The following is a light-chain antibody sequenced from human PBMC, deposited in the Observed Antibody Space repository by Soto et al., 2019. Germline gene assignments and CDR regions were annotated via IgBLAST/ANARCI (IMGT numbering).Light chain of an antibody. Sequence: DIQMTQSPSSLSASVGDRVTITCRASQSVSDYLNWYQQRPGKAPNLLIYAASSLQGGVPSRFSGSGSGTDFTLTISSLQPEDFATYYCQQSYSYPCTFGQGTKLEIK. CDR2: AAS. CDR1: QSVSDY. V-gene: IGKV1-39*01. CDR3: QQSYSYPCT. J-gene: IGKJ2*02.